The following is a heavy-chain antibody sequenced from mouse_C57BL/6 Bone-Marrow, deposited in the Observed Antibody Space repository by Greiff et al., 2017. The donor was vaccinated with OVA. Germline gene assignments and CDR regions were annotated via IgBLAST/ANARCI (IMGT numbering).Heavy chain of an antibody. V-gene: IGHV10-1*01. CDR2: IRSKSNNYAT. Sequence: EVKLVESGGGLVQPKGSLKLSCAASGFSFNTYAMNWVRQAPGKGLEWVARIRSKSNNYATYYADSVKDRFTISRDDSESMLYLQMNNLKTEDTAMYYCVRADDYDEDYFDYWGQGTTLTVSS. J-gene: IGHJ2*01. D-gene: IGHD2-4*01. CDR3: VRADDYDEDYFDY. CDR1: GFSFNTYA.